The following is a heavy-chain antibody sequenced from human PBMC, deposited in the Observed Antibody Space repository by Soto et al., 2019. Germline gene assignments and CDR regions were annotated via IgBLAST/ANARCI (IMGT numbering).Heavy chain of an antibody. CDR1: GYTFTRSG. V-gene: IGHV1-18*01. CDR2: ISSYNGDT. J-gene: IGHJ6*01. CDR3: AREGVAPYYYYGMDV. D-gene: IGHD5-12*01. Sequence: QVQLVQSGAEVKKPGASVKVSCKASGYTFTRSGISWVRQAPGQGPEWMGWISSYNGDTNYAQTFQGRVTMTTDTSTSTAYMALMSLRSDDTAVYYCAREGVAPYYYYGMDVWGQGTPVTVSS.